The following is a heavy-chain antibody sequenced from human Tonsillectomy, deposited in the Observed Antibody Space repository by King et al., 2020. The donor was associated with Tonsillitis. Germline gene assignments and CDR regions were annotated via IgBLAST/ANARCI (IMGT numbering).Heavy chain of an antibody. CDR1: GYSFTSYW. CDR2: IYPGDSDT. CDR3: ARGEVGYYYDSSGEYYFDY. J-gene: IGHJ4*02. D-gene: IGHD3-22*01. Sequence: DVQLVQSGAEVKKPGESLKISCKGSGYSFTSYWIGWVRQMPGKGLEWMGIIYPGDSDTRYSLSFQGQVTISADKSISTAYLQWSSLKASDTAMYYCARGEVGYYYDSSGEYYFDYWGQGTLVTVSS. V-gene: IGHV5-51*01.